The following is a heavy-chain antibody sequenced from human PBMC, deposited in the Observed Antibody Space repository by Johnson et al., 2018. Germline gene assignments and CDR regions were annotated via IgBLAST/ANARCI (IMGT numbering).Heavy chain of an antibody. CDR1: GGSMTDYH. CDR2: IFYTGNT. J-gene: IGHJ3*02. V-gene: IGHV4-59*01. CDR3: VRDYAFDI. Sequence: QVQLVESGPGLVKPSETLSLTCTVSGGSMTDYHWSWIRQSPGKGLEWIGYIFYTGNTNYNPSLKSRVTLSADTSKNQFSLNLRSVTAADTAIYYCVRDYAFDIWGQGTMVTVSS.